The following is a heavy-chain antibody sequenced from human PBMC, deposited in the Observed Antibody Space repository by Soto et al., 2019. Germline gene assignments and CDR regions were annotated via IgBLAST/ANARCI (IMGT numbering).Heavy chain of an antibody. CDR1: GFTFSSYG. D-gene: IGHD2-21*02. CDR3: ARDPTTYCGGDCYPDY. Sequence: GGSLRLSCAASGFTFSSYGVHWVRQAPGKGLEWVAVIWYDGSNKYYADSVKGRFTISRDNSKNTLYLQMNSLRAEDTAVYYCARDPTTYCGGDCYPDYWGQGTLVTVSS. CDR2: IWYDGSNK. J-gene: IGHJ4*02. V-gene: IGHV3-33*01.